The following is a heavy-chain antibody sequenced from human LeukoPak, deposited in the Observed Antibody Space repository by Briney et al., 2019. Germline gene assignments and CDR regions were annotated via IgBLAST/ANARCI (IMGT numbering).Heavy chain of an antibody. V-gene: IGHV3-23*01. CDR2: ISGSGGST. CDR1: GFTFSSYA. J-gene: IGHJ4*02. Sequence: QSGGSLRLSCAASGFTFSSYAMSWVRQAPGKGLECVSAISGSGGSTYYADSVKGRFTISRDNSKNTLYLQMNSLRAEDTAVYYCAKRAARLSARPNAKEYYFDYWGQGTLVTVSS. CDR3: AKRAARLSARPNAKEYYFDY. D-gene: IGHD6-6*01.